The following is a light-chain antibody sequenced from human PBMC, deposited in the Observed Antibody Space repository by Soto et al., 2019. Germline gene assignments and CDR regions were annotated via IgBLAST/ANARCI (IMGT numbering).Light chain of an antibody. CDR3: HHYGSSPLT. Sequence: EFVLTQSPGTLSLSPGGRATLSCRASQSLTNSFIAWYQQRPGQAPRLLIYDTSSRASGIPDRFSGSGSGTDFTLTISRLEPEDFAVYYCHHYGSSPLTFGQGTRLEIK. CDR1: QSLTNSF. V-gene: IGKV3-20*01. CDR2: DTS. J-gene: IGKJ5*01.